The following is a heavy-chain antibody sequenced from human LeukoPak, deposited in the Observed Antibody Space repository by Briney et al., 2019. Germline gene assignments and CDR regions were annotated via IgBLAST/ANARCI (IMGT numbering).Heavy chain of an antibody. CDR2: IYPTGAT. CDR3: ARRILGPIDD. J-gene: IGHJ4*02. D-gene: IGHD2/OR15-2a*01. Sequence: GGSLRLSCAAPGFTLTSSYMTWVRQTPGKGLEWVSVIYPTGATYYADSVKGRFTISRDNSKNTVSLQMNSLRADDTALYYCARRILGPIDDWGQGTLVTVSS. CDR1: GFTLTSSY. V-gene: IGHV3-53*01.